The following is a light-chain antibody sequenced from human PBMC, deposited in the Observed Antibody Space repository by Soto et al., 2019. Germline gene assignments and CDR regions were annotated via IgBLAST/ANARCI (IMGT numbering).Light chain of an antibody. V-gene: IGLV2-14*01. J-gene: IGLJ1*01. CDR3: TSYKTTNSPYV. CDR2: EVT. Sequence: QSVLTQPASVSGSPGQSITISCSGTSSDVGAYNFVSWYQVHPGRAPKLIISEVTVRPSGVSHRFSGSKSGNSASLTISGLQPEEEADYYCTSYKTTNSPYVFGRVKKATV. CDR1: SSDVGAYNF.